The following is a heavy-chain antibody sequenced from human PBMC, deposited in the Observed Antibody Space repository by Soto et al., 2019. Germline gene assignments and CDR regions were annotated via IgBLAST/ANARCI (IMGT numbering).Heavy chain of an antibody. V-gene: IGHV3-21*01. Sequence: EVQLVESGGGLVKPGGSLRLSCAASGFSLSDYSMNWIRQAPGKGLEWVASISSSSSFIHYAESIKGRFTISRDNAKNPLYLQMNSLSAEDTAVYYCAGSSDDGRDNWGQGTLVTVSS. J-gene: IGHJ4*02. CDR2: ISSSSSFI. CDR1: GFSLSDYS. D-gene: IGHD1-26*01. CDR3: AGSSDDGRDN.